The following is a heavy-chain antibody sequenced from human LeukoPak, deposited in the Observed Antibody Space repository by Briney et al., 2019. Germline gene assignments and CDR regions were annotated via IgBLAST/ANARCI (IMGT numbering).Heavy chain of an antibody. D-gene: IGHD2-21*02. J-gene: IGHJ1*01. CDR3: AKPAYCGGDCYSSPFQH. Sequence: PGRSLTLSCAASGFTFSSSGMHWVRQAPGKGLEWVAFVAYDGGKKYYADSVKGRFTISRDNSKNTLYLQMNSLRAEDTAVYYCAKPAYCGGDCYSSPFQHWGQGTLVTVPS. CDR1: GFTFSSSG. CDR2: VAYDGGKK. V-gene: IGHV3-30*18.